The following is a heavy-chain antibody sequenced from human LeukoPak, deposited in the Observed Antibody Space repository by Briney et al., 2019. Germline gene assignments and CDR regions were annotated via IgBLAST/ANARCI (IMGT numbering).Heavy chain of an antibody. D-gene: IGHD4-17*01. CDR2: IYDSGST. V-gene: IGHV4-39*07. J-gene: IGHJ6*02. Sequence: PSETLSLTCTVSGGSIRSSYYYWGWIRQPPGKGLEWIGSIYDSGSTYYNPSLKSRVTISVDTSKNQFSLKLSSVTAADTAVYYCARDDYGDYYYGMDVWGQGTTVTVSS. CDR1: GGSIRSSYYY. CDR3: ARDDYGDYYYGMDV.